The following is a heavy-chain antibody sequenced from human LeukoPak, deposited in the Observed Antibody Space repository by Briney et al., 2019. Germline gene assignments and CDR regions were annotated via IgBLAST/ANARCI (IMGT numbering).Heavy chain of an antibody. CDR1: GFTFSTYG. D-gene: IGHD4-17*01. CDR2: IWYDGSTK. CDR3: ARVLFSDYGDYIMAY. V-gene: IGHV3-33*01. Sequence: GGSLRLSCAASGFTFSTYGMHWVRQAPGKGLEWVAIIWYDGSTKYYSDSVKGRSTISRDNSKKTLHLQMNSLGVDDTAVYYCARVLFSDYGDYIMAYWGQGTLVTVSS. J-gene: IGHJ4*02.